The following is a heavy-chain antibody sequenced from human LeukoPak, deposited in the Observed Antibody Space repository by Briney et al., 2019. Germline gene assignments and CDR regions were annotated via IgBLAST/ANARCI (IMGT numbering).Heavy chain of an antibody. CDR3: ARQEGYYGSGSYSYYMDV. CDR1: GGSISSSSYY. Sequence: PSETLSLTCTVSGGSISSSSYYWGWIRQPPGKGLEWIGSIYYSGSTYYNPSLKSRVTISVDTSKNQFSLKLSSVTAADTAVYYCARQEGYYGSGSYSYYMDVWGKGTTVTISS. J-gene: IGHJ6*03. CDR2: IYYSGST. V-gene: IGHV4-39*01. D-gene: IGHD3-10*01.